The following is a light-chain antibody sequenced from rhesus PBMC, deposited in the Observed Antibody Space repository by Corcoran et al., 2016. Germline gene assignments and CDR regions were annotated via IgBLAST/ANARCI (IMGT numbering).Light chain of an antibody. CDR2: KAA. CDR1: QGISSW. Sequence: DIQMTQSPSSLSASVGDRVTITCRASQGISSWLAWYQQKQGKAPKLLINKAASLQSGVPSRFSGRGSGTDFTLTISSLQPEDFATYYCQQYTSAPLTFGGGTKVEIK. V-gene: IGKV1-21*01. J-gene: IGKJ4*01. CDR3: QQYTSAPLT.